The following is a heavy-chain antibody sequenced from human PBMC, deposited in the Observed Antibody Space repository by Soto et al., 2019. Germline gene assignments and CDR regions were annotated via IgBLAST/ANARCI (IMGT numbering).Heavy chain of an antibody. Sequence: QMQLQESGPGLVKPSETLSLTCTVSGGSISSGDYYWTWVRQHPGKGLEWIGYIYASGRTYYTPSLKRRVSISVDTSKNQFSLKLSSVAAADTAVYHCARIPTFYGILGGSDETWGQGILVTVSS. CDR3: ARIPTFYGILGGSDET. J-gene: IGHJ4*02. V-gene: IGHV4-31*03. D-gene: IGHD3-9*01. CDR1: GGSISSGDYY. CDR2: IYASGRT.